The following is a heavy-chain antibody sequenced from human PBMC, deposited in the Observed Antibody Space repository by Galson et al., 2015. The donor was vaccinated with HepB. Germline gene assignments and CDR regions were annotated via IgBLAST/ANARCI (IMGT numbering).Heavy chain of an antibody. J-gene: IGHJ4*02. CDR2: ISYDGSNK. V-gene: IGHV3-30*04. CDR1: GFTISSYA. CDR3: ARLGTDYGGNSRRGAGDDY. Sequence: SLRLSCAAAGFTISSYAMHWVRQAPGKGLEWVAVISYDGSNKYYADSVKGRFTISRDNSKNTLYLQMNSLRAEDTAVYYCARLGTDYGGNSRRGAGDDYWGQGTLVTVSS. D-gene: IGHD4-23*01.